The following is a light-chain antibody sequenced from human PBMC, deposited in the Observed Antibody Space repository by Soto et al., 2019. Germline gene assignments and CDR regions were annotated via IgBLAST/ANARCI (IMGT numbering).Light chain of an antibody. V-gene: IGKV4-1*01. Sequence: DIVMTQSPDSLAVSLGERATINCKSSQSVLYSSNNKNYLAWYQQKPGQPPKLLIYWASTRESGVPDRFGGSGSGTDFTLTISSLQAEDGAVYYCQQYYSPQTFGQGTKVEIK. CDR2: WAS. CDR1: QSVLYSSNNKNY. CDR3: QQYYSPQT. J-gene: IGKJ1*01.